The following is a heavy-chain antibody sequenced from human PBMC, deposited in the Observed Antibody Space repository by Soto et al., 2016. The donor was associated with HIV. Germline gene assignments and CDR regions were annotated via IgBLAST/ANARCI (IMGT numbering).Heavy chain of an antibody. J-gene: IGHJ4*02. Sequence: QVQLVQSGAEVKKPGSSVKVSCKSSGGTFSSYAISWVRQTPGQGLEWMGVFIPILDTSTYAQKFQGRVTLTADKSTITAYMELSSLRSEDTAVYYCARGVRNDFFWFGEVMGAVDHWGQGTLVTVSS. D-gene: IGHD3-10*01. CDR2: FIPILDTS. CDR3: ARGVRNDFFWFGEVMGAVDH. V-gene: IGHV1-69*13. CDR1: GGTFSSYA.